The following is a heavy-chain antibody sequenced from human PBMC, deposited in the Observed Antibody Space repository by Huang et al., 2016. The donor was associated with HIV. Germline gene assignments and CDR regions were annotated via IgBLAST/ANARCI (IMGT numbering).Heavy chain of an antibody. Sequence: DVHLVEFGGGSDKPGGSLRLSCVASGFSFSTSSRNGGRQGPGRGREWVSYISGGGDVIDYADSVKGRFTVSRDNAKDSLYLVMNRLRADDTAVYYCTRDIGYSSGWYSYYYMDVWGEGTTVTVSS. D-gene: IGHD6-13*01. J-gene: IGHJ6*03. CDR2: ISGGGDVI. CDR3: TRDIGYSSGWYSYYYMDV. V-gene: IGHV3-48*01. CDR1: GFSFSTSS.